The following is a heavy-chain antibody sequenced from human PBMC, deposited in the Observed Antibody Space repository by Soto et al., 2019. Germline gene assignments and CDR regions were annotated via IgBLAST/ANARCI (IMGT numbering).Heavy chain of an antibody. CDR3: GGQDSYYDFWSPAYYYGMDV. D-gene: IGHD3-3*01. Sequence: GGSLRLSCAASGFTFSSYEMNWVRQAPGKGLEWVSYISSSGSTIYYADSVKGRFTISRDNARNSLYLQMNSLRAEDTAVYYCGGQDSYYDFWSPAYYYGMDVWGQGTTVTVSS. V-gene: IGHV3-48*03. J-gene: IGHJ6*02. CDR1: GFTFSSYE. CDR2: ISSSGSTI.